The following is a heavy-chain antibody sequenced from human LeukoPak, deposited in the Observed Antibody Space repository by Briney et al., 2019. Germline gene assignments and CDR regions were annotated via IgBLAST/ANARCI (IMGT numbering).Heavy chain of an antibody. CDR3: ARDRDSSWLPFDY. CDR1: GGSFSGYY. D-gene: IGHD6-13*01. J-gene: IGHJ4*02. CDR2: INHSGST. V-gene: IGHV4-34*01. Sequence: PSETLPLTCAVYGGSFSGYYWSWIRQPPGKGLEWIGEINHSGSTNYNPSLKSRVTISVDTSKNQFSLKLSSVTAADTAVYYCARDRDSSWLPFDYWGQGTLVTVSS.